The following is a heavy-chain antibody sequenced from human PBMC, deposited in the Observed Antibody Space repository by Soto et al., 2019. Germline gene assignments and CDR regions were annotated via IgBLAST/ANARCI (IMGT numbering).Heavy chain of an antibody. CDR2: IWYDGSNK. Sequence: QVQLVESGGGVVQPGRSLRLSCAASGFTFRNYGMHWVRQAPGKGLEWLAVIWYDGSNKYYADSVKGRFTISRDNSKNALYLEMDRLRDEDTAVYYGASDVRSGRYVLWGQGTLVIVSS. V-gene: IGHV3-33*01. CDR1: GFTFRNYG. D-gene: IGHD3-10*02. CDR3: ASDVRSGRYVL. J-gene: IGHJ4*02.